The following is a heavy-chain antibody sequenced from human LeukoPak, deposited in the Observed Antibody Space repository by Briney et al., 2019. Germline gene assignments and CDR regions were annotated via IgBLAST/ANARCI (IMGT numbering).Heavy chain of an antibody. V-gene: IGHV3-53*01. Sequence: GGSLRLSCAASGFTVSSNFMGWVRQAPGKGLEWVSVIYSGGSTYYADSVKGRFTISRDNSKNTLYLQMKGLAAEDTAVYYGARLDGPTVTSFDYWGQGTLATVSS. J-gene: IGHJ4*02. CDR2: IYSGGST. D-gene: IGHD4-17*01. CDR3: ARLDGPTVTSFDY. CDR1: GFTVSSNF.